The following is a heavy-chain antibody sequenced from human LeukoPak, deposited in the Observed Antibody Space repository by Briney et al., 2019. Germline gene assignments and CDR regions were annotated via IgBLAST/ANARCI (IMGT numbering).Heavy chain of an antibody. D-gene: IGHD4-17*01. Sequence: GGSLRLPCAASGFTFSNYNMNWVRQAPGKGLEWVSYISSSSSTIYYADSMKGRFTISRDNAKNSLYLQMNSLRAEDTAVYYCARATAQIDYWGQGTLVTVSS. J-gene: IGHJ4*02. CDR1: GFTFSNYN. V-gene: IGHV3-48*01. CDR3: ARATAQIDY. CDR2: ISSSSSTI.